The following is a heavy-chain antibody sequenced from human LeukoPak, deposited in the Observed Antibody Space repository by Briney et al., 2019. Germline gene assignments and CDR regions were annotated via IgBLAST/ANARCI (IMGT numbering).Heavy chain of an antibody. J-gene: IGHJ4*02. CDR3: ARDPEGHGYYFDY. V-gene: IGHV4-4*07. CDR2: IHTSGST. CDR1: GGSTSNYF. Sequence: KSSETLSLTCTVSGGSTSNYFCTWLRQSAGKGLEWIGHIHTSGSTNYNPSLKSRVSMSVDTSKNQFSLKLSSVTAADTAVYYCARDPEGHGYYFDYWGQGALVTVSS. D-gene: IGHD3-3*01.